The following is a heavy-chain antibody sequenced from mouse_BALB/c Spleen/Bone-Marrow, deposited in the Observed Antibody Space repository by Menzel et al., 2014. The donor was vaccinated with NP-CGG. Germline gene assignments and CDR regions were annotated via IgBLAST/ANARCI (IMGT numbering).Heavy chain of an antibody. CDR1: GYAFTNYL. V-gene: IGHV1-54*01. J-gene: IGHJ2*01. D-gene: IGHD4-1*01. Sequence: QVQLQQSGAELVRPGTSVKVSCKASGYAFTNYLIEWIKQRPGQGLEWIGVINPGSGGTNYNEKFKGKATLTADKSSSTAYMQLSSLTSDDSAVYFCAGWNPLTGRFDYWGQGATLTVSS. CDR2: INPGSGGT. CDR3: AGWNPLTGRFDY.